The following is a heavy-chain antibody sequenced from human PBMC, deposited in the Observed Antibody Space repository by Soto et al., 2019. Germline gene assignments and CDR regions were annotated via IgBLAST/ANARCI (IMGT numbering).Heavy chain of an antibody. J-gene: IGHJ4*02. D-gene: IGHD3-10*01. CDR2: ISASGGST. CDR3: VKAGSGSYSKIDY. V-gene: IGHV3-23*01. CDR1: GFTFGSYA. Sequence: GGSLRLSCAASGFTFGSYAMTWVRQAPGKGLEWVSTISASGGSTYYADSVKGRFTISRDNSKNTLYVQMNSLRGEDTAVYYCVKAGSGSYSKIDYWGQGTLVTVSS.